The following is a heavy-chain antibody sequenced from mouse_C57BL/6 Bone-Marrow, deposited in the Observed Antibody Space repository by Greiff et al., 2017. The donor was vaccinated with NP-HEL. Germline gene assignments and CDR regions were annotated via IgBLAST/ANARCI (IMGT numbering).Heavy chain of an antibody. CDR3: TTPLYGNYEGYYAMDY. J-gene: IGHJ4*01. V-gene: IGHV14-1*01. D-gene: IGHD2-1*01. Sequence: EVQLQQSGAELVRPGASVKLSCTASGFNFKDYYMHWVKQRPEQGLEWIGRIDPEDGDTEYAPKFQGKATMTADTSSNTAYLQLISLTSEDTAVYYCTTPLYGNYEGYYAMDYWGQGTSVTVSS. CDR1: GFNFKDYY. CDR2: IDPEDGDT.